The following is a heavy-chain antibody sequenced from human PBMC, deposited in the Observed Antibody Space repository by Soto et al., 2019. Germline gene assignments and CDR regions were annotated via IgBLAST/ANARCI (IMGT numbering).Heavy chain of an antibody. J-gene: IGHJ5*01. Sequence: PGGSLRLSCAASGFTFSSYSMNWVRQAPGKGLEWVSSISSSSIDYADSIKGRFTVSRDNSKTSLYLHMNRLTTEDTAFYYCAKEGNGGSSLDSWGQGTLVTVSS. CDR3: AKEGNGGSSLDS. CDR2: ISSSSI. V-gene: IGHV3-21*04. CDR1: GFTFSSYS. D-gene: IGHD2-15*01.